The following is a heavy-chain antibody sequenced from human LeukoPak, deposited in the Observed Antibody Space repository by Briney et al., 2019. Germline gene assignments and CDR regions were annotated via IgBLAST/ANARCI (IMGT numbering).Heavy chain of an antibody. CDR3: ARARGGQQLVVDY. Sequence: SGRSLRLSCAASGFTFSSYAMHWVRQAPGKGLEWVAVISYDGSNKYYADSVKGRFTISRDNSKNTLYLQMSSLRAEDTAVYYCARARGGQQLVVDYWGQGTLVTVSS. D-gene: IGHD6-13*01. CDR2: ISYDGSNK. CDR1: GFTFSSYA. V-gene: IGHV3-30*04. J-gene: IGHJ4*02.